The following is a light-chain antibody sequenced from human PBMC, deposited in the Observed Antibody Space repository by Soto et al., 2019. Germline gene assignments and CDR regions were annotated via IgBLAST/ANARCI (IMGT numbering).Light chain of an antibody. CDR3: ASYESSGTWV. Sequence: QSVLTQPASVSGSPGQSISISCTGTNNDVGGFDFVSWYHQHPGKAPELVIYEVSNRPSGVSNRFSGSKSRNTASLTISGLQAEDEADYYCASYESSGTWVFGGGTQLTVL. J-gene: IGLJ3*02. CDR2: EVS. V-gene: IGLV2-14*01. CDR1: NNDVGGFDF.